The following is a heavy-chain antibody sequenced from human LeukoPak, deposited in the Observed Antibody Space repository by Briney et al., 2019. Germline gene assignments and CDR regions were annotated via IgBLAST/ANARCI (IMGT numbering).Heavy chain of an antibody. CDR2: INTDGSST. D-gene: IGHD1-26*01. Sequence: GGSLRLSCAASGVTLSSDWMHWVRQAPGKGLVWVSRINTDGSSTIYADSVKGRFTISRDNAKNTLYLQMNSLRADDTAVYACARGPEWAFDYWAQGTLVTVSS. CDR1: GVTLSSDW. V-gene: IGHV3-74*01. CDR3: ARGPEWAFDY. J-gene: IGHJ4*02.